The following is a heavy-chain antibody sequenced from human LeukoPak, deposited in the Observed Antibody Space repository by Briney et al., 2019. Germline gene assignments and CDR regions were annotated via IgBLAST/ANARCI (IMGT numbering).Heavy chain of an antibody. J-gene: IGHJ4*02. CDR3: ARDRNLNPFDY. Sequence: SETLSLTCTVSGGSISSGGYYWSWIRQPAGKGLEWIGRIYSSGSTNYNPSLKSRVTMSVDTSKNQFSLKLSSVTAADTAVYYCARDRNLNPFDYWGQGTLVTVSS. V-gene: IGHV4-61*02. D-gene: IGHD1-14*01. CDR1: GGSISSGGYY. CDR2: IYSSGST.